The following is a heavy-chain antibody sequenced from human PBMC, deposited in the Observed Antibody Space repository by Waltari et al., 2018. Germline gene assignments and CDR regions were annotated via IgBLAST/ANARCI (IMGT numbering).Heavy chain of an antibody. J-gene: IGHJ6*02. CDR1: GGFVSSSY. CDR3: ARSAVVVTANYYYDRDV. CDR2: IYYSGST. V-gene: IGHV4-59*02. Sequence: QVHLKVSGPGLVKPSATLSLPCPVSGGFVSSSYSSWIRQPPGKGLEWIGYIYYSGSTNYNPALKRGVTISVDKNKNQTPLKLRYVTAADTTVYYCARSAVVVTANYYYDRDVWGQGTTVTVSS. D-gene: IGHD2-21*02.